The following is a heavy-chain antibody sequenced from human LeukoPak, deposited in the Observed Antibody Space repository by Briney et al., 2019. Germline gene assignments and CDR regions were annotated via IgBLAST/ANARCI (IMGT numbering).Heavy chain of an antibody. CDR3: ARLAATEYLDY. D-gene: IGHD2-15*01. CDR2: IYYSGST. V-gene: IGHV4-59*08. Sequence: PSETLSLTCTVSGGSISSYYWSWIQQPPGKGLEWIGYIYYSGSTNYNPSLKSRVTISVDTSKNQFSLKLSSVTAADTAVYYCARLAATEYLDYWGQGTLVTVSS. J-gene: IGHJ4*02. CDR1: GGSISSYY.